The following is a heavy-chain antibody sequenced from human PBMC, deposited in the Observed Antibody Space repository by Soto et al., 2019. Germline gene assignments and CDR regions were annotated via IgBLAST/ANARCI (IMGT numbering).Heavy chain of an antibody. CDR2: VFWDDDK. CDR3: ARSLASWVNVFDF. Sequence: QITLKESGPTLVKPTQTLTLTCTYSGFSLSTTGVGVGWIRQPPGKALEWLAIVFWDDDKRYSLSLKNRLTITQDTSKNQVVFTMTNMAPADTATYYCARSLASWVNVFDFWGQGTLVTVSS. CDR1: GFSLSTTGVG. V-gene: IGHV2-5*02. J-gene: IGHJ3*01.